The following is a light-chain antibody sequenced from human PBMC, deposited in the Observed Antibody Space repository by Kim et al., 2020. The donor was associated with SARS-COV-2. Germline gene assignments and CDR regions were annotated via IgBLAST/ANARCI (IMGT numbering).Light chain of an antibody. CDR2: NTS. V-gene: IGKV1-5*03. J-gene: IGKJ1*01. CDR3: QHYDAYKWT. Sequence: ASVGDSVTIPCRASQSISSWLAWFQQKPGTAPNLLIYNTSSLQSGVPSRFSGSGSGTEFTLTVSSLQPDDFATYYCQHYDAYKWTFGQGTKVDMK. CDR1: QSISSW.